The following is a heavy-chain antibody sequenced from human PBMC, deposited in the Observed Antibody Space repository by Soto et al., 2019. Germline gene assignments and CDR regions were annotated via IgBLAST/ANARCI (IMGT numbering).Heavy chain of an antibody. CDR1: GFTFSSYS. CDR2: ISSSSSYI. D-gene: IGHD5-12*01. J-gene: IGHJ4*02. CDR3: ARIMSGYDLGLLGY. Sequence: EVQLVESGGGLVKPGGSLRLSCAASGFTFSSYSMNWVRQAPGKGLEWVSSISSSSSYIYYADSVKGRFTISRDNAKNSLYLQMNSLRAEDTAVYYCARIMSGYDLGLLGYWGQGTLVTVS. V-gene: IGHV3-21*01.